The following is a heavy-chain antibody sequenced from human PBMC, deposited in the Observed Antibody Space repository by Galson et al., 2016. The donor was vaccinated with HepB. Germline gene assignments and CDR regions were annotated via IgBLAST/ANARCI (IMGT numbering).Heavy chain of an antibody. CDR1: GYPISDDYF. CDR3: ARAPRCILGPPPQGLRFDY. V-gene: IGHV4-38-2*02. J-gene: IGHJ4*02. D-gene: IGHD1-26*01. Sequence: TLSLTCTVSGYPISDDYFWGWIRQPPGKGLEWIGSVYYGKTYYNPSLKSRVTVSLDTSNSQFSLKLRAVTAADAVVYYCARAPRCILGPPPQGLRFDYWGQGTRVTVSS. CDR2: VYYGKT.